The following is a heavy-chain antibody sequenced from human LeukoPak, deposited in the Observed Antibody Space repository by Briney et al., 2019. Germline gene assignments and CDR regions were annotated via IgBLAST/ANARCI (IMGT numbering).Heavy chain of an antibody. Sequence: ASVTVSCKASGYTFTSYDINWVRQATRQGLEWMGRMNPNSGNTGYAQQFQGRLTITRNTSISTAYKELSSLRSEDTAVYYCARRRRAARPASFDYWGQGTLVTVSS. CDR1: GYTFTSYD. CDR3: ARRRRAARPASFDY. J-gene: IGHJ4*02. V-gene: IGHV1-8*03. D-gene: IGHD6-6*01. CDR2: MNPNSGNT.